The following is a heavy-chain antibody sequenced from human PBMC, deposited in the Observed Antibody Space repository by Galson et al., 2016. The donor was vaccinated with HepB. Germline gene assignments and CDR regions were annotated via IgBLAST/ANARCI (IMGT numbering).Heavy chain of an antibody. V-gene: IGHV3-74*03. CDR3: VREDYGDDPIYYYYYGLDV. J-gene: IGHJ6*02. Sequence: SLRLSCAASEFIFSRYWMHWVRQAPGKGLVWVSRINSDGSSTTYADSVKGRLTISRDNAKNTLDLQMNSLRAEDTAIYYCVREDYGDDPIYYYYYGLDVWGQGTTVTVSS. CDR2: INSDGSST. D-gene: IGHD4-17*01. CDR1: EFIFSRYW.